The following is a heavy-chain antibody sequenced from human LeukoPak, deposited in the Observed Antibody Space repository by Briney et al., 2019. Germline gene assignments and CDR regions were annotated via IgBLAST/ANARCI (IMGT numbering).Heavy chain of an antibody. CDR2: MNPTSGNT. Sequence: ASVKVSCKASGYTFTSYGINWVRQATGRGLEWMGWMNPTSGNTGYAQKFQGRVTMTRNTSISTAYMELSSLRSEDTAVYYCAKTSRGYCSSTSCQPAFDIWGQGTMVTVSS. V-gene: IGHV1-8*01. CDR1: GYTFTSYG. J-gene: IGHJ3*02. D-gene: IGHD2-2*01. CDR3: AKTSRGYCSSTSCQPAFDI.